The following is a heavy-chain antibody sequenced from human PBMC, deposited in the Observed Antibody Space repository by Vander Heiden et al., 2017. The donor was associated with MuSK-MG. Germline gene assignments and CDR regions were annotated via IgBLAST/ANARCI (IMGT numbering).Heavy chain of an antibody. CDR3: ARHLSSGNYYYFYYMDV. J-gene: IGHJ6*03. CDR1: GASINSSRNS. D-gene: IGHD1-26*01. V-gene: IGHV4-39*01. CDR2: VYYSGNT. Sequence: QLQLQESGPGLVKPSETLSLTCPVSGASINSSRNSWGWIRQPLGKGLEWIGSVYYSGNTYYNPSLKSRVTISVDTSKNQVSLKVSSVTAADTAVYYCARHLSSGNYYYFYYMDVWGKGTTVTVSS.